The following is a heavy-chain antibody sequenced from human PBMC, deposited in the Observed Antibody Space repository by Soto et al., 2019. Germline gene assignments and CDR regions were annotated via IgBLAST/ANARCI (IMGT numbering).Heavy chain of an antibody. CDR2: IYNSGCT. V-gene: IGHV4-31*03. CDR3: ARGITMVRGVIHTPYFDY. CDR1: GGSINSGGYY. J-gene: IGHJ4*02. Sequence: QVQLQESGPGLVKPSQTLSLTCTVSGGSINSGGYYWSWIRQHPGKGLEWIGYIYNSGCTYYNPYLKSRVTISVDTSKNQVSLKLSSVTAADTAVYCCARGITMVRGVIHTPYFDYWGQGTLVTVSS. D-gene: IGHD3-10*01.